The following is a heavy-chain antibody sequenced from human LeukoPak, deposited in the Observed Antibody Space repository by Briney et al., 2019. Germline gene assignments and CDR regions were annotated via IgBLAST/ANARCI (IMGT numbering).Heavy chain of an antibody. J-gene: IGHJ4*02. CDR2: ISYDGSNK. D-gene: IGHD1-26*01. V-gene: IGHV3-30-3*01. Sequence: GGSLRLSCAASGFTFSSHTIHWVRQAPGKGLDWVAAISYDGSNKYYADSVKGRFTMSRDNSKNTVYLQMNSLTTEDTAVYYCARENTRRIDYWGQGTLVTVSS. CDR3: ARENTRRIDY. CDR1: GFTFSSHT.